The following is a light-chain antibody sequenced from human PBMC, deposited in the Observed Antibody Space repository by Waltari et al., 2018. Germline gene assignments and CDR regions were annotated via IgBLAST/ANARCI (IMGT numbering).Light chain of an antibody. CDR3: QQLNSYPFT. Sequence: QLTQSPSSLSSSVRDRVTITCRASQGISSYLAWYQQKPGKAPKLLIYAASTLQSGVPARFSGSGSGTDFTLTISSLQPEDFATYYCQQLNSYPFTFGQGIRLEIK. CDR1: QGISSY. V-gene: IGKV1-9*01. CDR2: AAS. J-gene: IGKJ5*01.